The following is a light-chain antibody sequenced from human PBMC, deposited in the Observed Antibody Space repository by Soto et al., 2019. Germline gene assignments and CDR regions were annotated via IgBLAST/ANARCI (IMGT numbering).Light chain of an antibody. CDR1: QSVSTN. V-gene: IGKV3-15*01. CDR2: DAS. J-gene: IGKJ5*01. CDR3: QQYNNWPAIT. Sequence: ETVMTQSPATLSVSPGERATLSCRASQSVSTNLGWYQQKPGQAPRLLIYDASTRATGVPARFSGGGFGTEFTLTISSLQSEDVAVYYCQQYNNWPAITFGQGTRLDIK.